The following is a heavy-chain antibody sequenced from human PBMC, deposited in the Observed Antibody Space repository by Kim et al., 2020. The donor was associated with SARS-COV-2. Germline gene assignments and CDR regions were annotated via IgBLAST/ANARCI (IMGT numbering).Heavy chain of an antibody. V-gene: IGHV3-21*04. CDR1: GFTFSSYS. Sequence: GGSLRLSCAASGFTFSSYSMNWVRQAPGKGLEWVSSISSSSSYIYYADSVKGRFTISRDNAKNSLYLQMNSLRAEDTAVYYCARVDTAMASHDYWGQGTLVTVSS. CDR3: ARVDTAMASHDY. D-gene: IGHD5-18*01. J-gene: IGHJ4*02. CDR2: ISSSSSYI.